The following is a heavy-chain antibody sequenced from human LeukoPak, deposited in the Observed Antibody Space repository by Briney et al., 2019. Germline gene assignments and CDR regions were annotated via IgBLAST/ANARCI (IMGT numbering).Heavy chain of an antibody. V-gene: IGHV3-21*01. Sequence: GGSLRLSCTVSGFIFSSYAMSWVRQAPGKGLEWFSSISSSSGYIYYADSVKGRFTISRDNAKNSLSLQMNSLRAEDTAVYYCARDHIAVAGGGLDYWGQGTLVTVSS. CDR2: ISSSSGYI. J-gene: IGHJ4*02. CDR1: GFIFSSYA. D-gene: IGHD6-19*01. CDR3: ARDHIAVAGGGLDY.